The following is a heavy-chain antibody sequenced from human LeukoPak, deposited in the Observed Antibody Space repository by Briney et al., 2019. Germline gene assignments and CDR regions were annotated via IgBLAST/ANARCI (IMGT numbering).Heavy chain of an antibody. V-gene: IGHV3-23*01. CDR2: ISGSGGST. J-gene: IGHJ4*02. D-gene: IGHD5-12*01. CDR3: AKGYRDDYGDY. Sequence: GGSLRLSCAASGFTFSSYSMNWVRQAPGKGLEWVSAISGSGGSTYYADSVKGRFTISRDNSKNTLYLQMNSLRAEDTAVYYCAKGYRDDYGDYWGQGTLVTVSS. CDR1: GFTFSSYS.